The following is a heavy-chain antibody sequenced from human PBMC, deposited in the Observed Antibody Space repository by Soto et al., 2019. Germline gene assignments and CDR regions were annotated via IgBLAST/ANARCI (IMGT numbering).Heavy chain of an antibody. J-gene: IGHJ4*02. CDR3: AKDRSVRSEFPVAALDY. D-gene: IGHD6-19*01. CDR1: GFTFDDYA. Sequence: GGSLRLSCAASGFTFDDYAMHWVRQAPGKGLEWVSGISWNSGSIGYADSVKGRFTISRDNAKNSLYLQMNSLRAEDTALYYCAKDRSVRSEFPVAALDYWGQGTLVTVSS. CDR2: ISWNSGSI. V-gene: IGHV3-9*01.